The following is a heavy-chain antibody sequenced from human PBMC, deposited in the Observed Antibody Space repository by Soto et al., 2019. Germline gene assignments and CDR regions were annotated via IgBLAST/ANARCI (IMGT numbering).Heavy chain of an antibody. V-gene: IGHV3-30*18. CDR1: GFTLSSYG. CDR2: ISYDGSNK. CDR3: AKDSAFDI. J-gene: IGHJ3*02. Sequence: QVQLVESGGGVVQPGRSLRLSCAASGFTLSSYGMHWVRQAPGKGLEWVAVISYDGSNKYYADSVKGRFTISRDNSKNTLYLQMNSLRAEDTAVYYCAKDSAFDIWGQGTMVTVSS.